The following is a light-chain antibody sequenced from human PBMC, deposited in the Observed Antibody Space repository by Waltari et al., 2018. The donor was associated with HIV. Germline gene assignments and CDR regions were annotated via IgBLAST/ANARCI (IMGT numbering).Light chain of an antibody. Sequence: NFMLTQPHSVSESPGKTVTISCTRSSGNIATNYVQWYQQRPGSSPTTLIYQDNQRPSGVPDRFSGSIDSSSNSASLTISGLETEDEADYYCQSYDSNNRGVFGGGTKMTVL. CDR3: QSYDSNNRGV. CDR2: QDN. CDR1: SGNIATNY. J-gene: IGLJ3*02. V-gene: IGLV6-57*01.